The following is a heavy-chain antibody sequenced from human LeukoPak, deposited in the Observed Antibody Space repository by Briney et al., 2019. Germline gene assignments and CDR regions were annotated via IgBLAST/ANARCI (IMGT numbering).Heavy chain of an antibody. CDR2: IYYSGST. V-gene: IGHV4-59*01. Sequence: SETLSLTCTVSGGSISSYYWSWIRQPPGKGLEWIGYIYYSGSTNYNPSLKSRVTISVDTSKNQFSLKLSSVTAADTAVYYCARSGQLVRSPPDYWGQGTLVTVSS. J-gene: IGHJ4*02. D-gene: IGHD6-13*01. CDR1: GGSISSYY. CDR3: ARSGQLVRSPPDY.